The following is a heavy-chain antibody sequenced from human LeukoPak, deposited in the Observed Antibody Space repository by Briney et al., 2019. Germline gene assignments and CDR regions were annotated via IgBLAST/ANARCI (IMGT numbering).Heavy chain of an antibody. CDR2: VSGRDDST. J-gene: IGHJ4*02. Sequence: GGSLRLSCAASGFTLSNYAMYWVRQAPGKGLEWVSAVSGRDDSTYYADSVKGRFTISRDNSKNTLYLQMNSLRAEDTAVYYCAKTIYSSGKGHVDYWGQGTLVTVSS. D-gene: IGHD6-19*01. CDR3: AKTIYSSGKGHVDY. CDR1: GFTLSNYA. V-gene: IGHV3-23*01.